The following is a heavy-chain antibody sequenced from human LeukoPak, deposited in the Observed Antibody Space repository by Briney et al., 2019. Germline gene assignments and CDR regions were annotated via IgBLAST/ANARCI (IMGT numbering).Heavy chain of an antibody. J-gene: IGHJ4*02. D-gene: IGHD3-22*01. V-gene: IGHV4-4*07. CDR1: GGSISSYY. CDR3: ARGTTYNQYYYDSSGYYSFDY. CDR2: IYSSGST. Sequence: PSETLSLTCTVSGGSISSYYWSWLRQPAGKGLEWIGRIYSSGSTDYNPSLKSRVTISVDTSKNQFSLKLSSVTAADTAVYYCARGTTYNQYYYDSSGYYSFDYWGQGTLVTVSS.